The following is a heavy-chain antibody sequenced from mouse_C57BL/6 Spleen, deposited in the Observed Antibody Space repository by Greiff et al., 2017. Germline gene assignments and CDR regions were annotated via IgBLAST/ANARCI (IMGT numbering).Heavy chain of an antibody. V-gene: IGHV5-17*01. CDR2: ISSGSSTI. D-gene: IGHD1-3*01. J-gene: IGHJ4*01. CDR3: ARTVKDAMDY. CDR1: GFTFSDYG. Sequence: EVKLVESGGGLVKPGGSLKLSCAASGFTFSDYGMHWVRQAPEKGLEWVAYISSGSSTIYYAETVKGRSTISRDNATNTLFLQMTSLRSEDNAVDYCARTVKDAMDYWGQGTSVTVSS.